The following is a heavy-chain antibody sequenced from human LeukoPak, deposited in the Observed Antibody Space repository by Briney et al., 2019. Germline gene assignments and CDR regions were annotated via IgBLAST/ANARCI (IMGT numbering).Heavy chain of an antibody. V-gene: IGHV3-30*01. J-gene: IGHJ4*02. CDR3: ARDMLFQYYFDY. CDR2: ISYDGSNK. Sequence: PGRSLRLSCAASGFTFSSYAMHWVRQAPGKGXXXXXVISYDGSNKYYADSVKGRFTISRDNSKNTLYLQMNSLRAEDTAVYYCARDMLFQYYFDYWGQGTLVTVSS. D-gene: IGHD2-21*01. CDR1: GFTFSSYA.